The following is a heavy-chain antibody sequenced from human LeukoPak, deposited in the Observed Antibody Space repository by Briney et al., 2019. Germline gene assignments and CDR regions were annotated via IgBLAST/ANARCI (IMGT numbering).Heavy chain of an antibody. V-gene: IGHV1-18*01. CDR3: ARTYSSSSPPYFDY. CDR2: ISAYNGST. CDR1: GYTFTSYG. Sequence: ASVKVSCKASGYTFTSYGISWVRQAPGQGLEWMGWISAYNGSTNYAQKLQGRVTMTTDTSTSTAYMELRSLRSDDTAVYYCARTYSSSSPPYFDYWGQGTLVTVSS. J-gene: IGHJ4*02. D-gene: IGHD6-6*01.